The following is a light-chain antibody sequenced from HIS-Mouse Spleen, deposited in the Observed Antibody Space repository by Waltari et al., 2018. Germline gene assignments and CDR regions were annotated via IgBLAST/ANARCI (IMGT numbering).Light chain of an antibody. V-gene: IGLV3-10*01. CDR3: YSTDSSGNHRV. J-gene: IGLJ2*01. CDR1: ALPKKY. CDR2: EDS. Sequence: SYELTQPPSVSVSPGQTARIPCSGDALPKKYAYWYQQKSGQAPVLAIYEDSKRPPGIPERFSGSSSGTMATLTISGAQVEDEADYYCYSTDSSGNHRVFGGGTKLTVL.